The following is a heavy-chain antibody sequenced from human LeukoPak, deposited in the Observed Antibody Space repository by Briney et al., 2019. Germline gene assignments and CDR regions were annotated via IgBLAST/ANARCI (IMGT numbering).Heavy chain of an antibody. CDR3: AKDRARGGATDFDY. J-gene: IGHJ4*02. Sequence: GGSLRLSCSASGFTFSSYAMSWVRQAPGKGLEWVSAISGGGDSTYYADSVKGRFTISRDNSKNTLYLQMNSLRAEDTAIYYCAKDRARGGATDFDYWGQGTLVTVSS. V-gene: IGHV3-23*01. CDR1: GFTFSSYA. CDR2: ISGGGDST. D-gene: IGHD1-26*01.